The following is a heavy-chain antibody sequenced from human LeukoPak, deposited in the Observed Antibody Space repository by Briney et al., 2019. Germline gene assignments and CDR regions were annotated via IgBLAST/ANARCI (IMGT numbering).Heavy chain of an antibody. CDR2: IWYDGSNK. Sequence: GRSLRLSCAASGFTFSSYGMHWVRQAPGKGLEWVAVIWYDGSNKYYADSVKGRFTISRDNSKNTLYLQMNSLRAEDTAVYYCARDMAPYDSSGYYSHYYYGMDVWGQGTTVTVSS. CDR1: GFTFSSYG. CDR3: ARDMAPYDSSGYYSHYYYGMDV. J-gene: IGHJ6*02. V-gene: IGHV3-33*01. D-gene: IGHD3-22*01.